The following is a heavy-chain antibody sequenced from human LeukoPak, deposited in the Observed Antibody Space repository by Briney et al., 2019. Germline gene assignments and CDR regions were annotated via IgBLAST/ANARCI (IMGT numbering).Heavy chain of an antibody. CDR2: ISAYNGNT. Sequence: GASVKVSCKASGYTFTSYGISWVRQAPGQGLEWMGWISAYNGNTNYAQKLQGRVTMTTDTSTSTAYMELRSLRSDDTAVYYCARQTRLICSSTSCFDFDYWGQRTLVTVSS. D-gene: IGHD2-2*01. CDR1: GYTFTSYG. J-gene: IGHJ4*02. CDR3: ARQTRLICSSTSCFDFDY. V-gene: IGHV1-18*01.